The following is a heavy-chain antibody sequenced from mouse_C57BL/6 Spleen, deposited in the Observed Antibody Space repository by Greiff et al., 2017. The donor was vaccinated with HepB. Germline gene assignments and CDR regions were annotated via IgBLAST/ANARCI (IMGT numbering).Heavy chain of an antibody. Sequence: QVQLKESGAELVRPGASVTLSCKASGYTFTDYEMHWVKQTPVHGLEWIGAIDPETGGTAYNQKFKGKAILTADKSSSTAYMELRSLTSEDSAVYYCTREGPGSAWFAYWAKGLWSLSLQ. V-gene: IGHV1-15*01. CDR1: GYTFTDYE. CDR3: TREGPGSAWFAY. D-gene: IGHD3-3*01. J-gene: IGHJ3*01. CDR2: IDPETGGT.